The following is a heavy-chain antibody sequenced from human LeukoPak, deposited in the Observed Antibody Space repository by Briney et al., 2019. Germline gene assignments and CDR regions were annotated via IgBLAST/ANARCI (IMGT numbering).Heavy chain of an antibody. CDR2: INPNSGGT. J-gene: IGHJ4*02. Sequence: ASVKVSCKASGYTFTGYYMHWVRQAPGQGLEWMGWINPNSGGTNYAQKFQGRVTMTTDTSTSTAYMELRSLRSDDTAVYYCARSSLGGSYYVWLFDYWGQGTLVTVSS. D-gene: IGHD1-26*01. CDR3: ARSSLGGSYYVWLFDY. CDR1: GYTFTGYY. V-gene: IGHV1-2*02.